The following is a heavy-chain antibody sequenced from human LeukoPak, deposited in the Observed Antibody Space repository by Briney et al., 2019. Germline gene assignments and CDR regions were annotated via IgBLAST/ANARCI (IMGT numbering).Heavy chain of an antibody. D-gene: IGHD5-12*01. CDR1: GGTFSSYA. CDR3: ARVGLSVATIGSVPYNWFDP. CDR2: IIPIFGTA. Sequence: GASVKVSCRASGGTFSSYAISWVRQAPGQGLEWMGGIIPIFGTANYAQKFQGRVTITADESTSTAYMELSSLGSEDTAVYYCARVGLSVATIGSVPYNWFDPWGQGTLVTVSS. J-gene: IGHJ5*02. V-gene: IGHV1-69*13.